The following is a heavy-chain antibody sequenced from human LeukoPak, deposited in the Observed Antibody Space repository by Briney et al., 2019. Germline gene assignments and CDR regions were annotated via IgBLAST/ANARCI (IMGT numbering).Heavy chain of an antibody. CDR2: IKPSDGST. Sequence: GGSLRLSCATSGFTFSSYAMTWIRQVPGKGLEWVSAIKPSDGSTFYADSVKGRFTIPRDSSKNTLYLQMNSLRAEDTAVYYCAKLTSGWFEDFWGQGTLVTVSS. CDR1: GFTFSSYA. J-gene: IGHJ4*02. V-gene: IGHV3-23*01. CDR3: AKLTSGWFEDF. D-gene: IGHD6-19*01.